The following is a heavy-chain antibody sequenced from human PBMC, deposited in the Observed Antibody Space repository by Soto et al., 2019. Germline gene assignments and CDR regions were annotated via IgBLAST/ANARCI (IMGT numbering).Heavy chain of an antibody. V-gene: IGHV4-4*02. CDR3: ASSPGSLAGDY. J-gene: IGHJ4*02. Sequence: QVQLLQSGPGLVKPSGTLSLTCAVSSDFISTSTWWSWVRQPPGRGLEWIGEIYHSGSTNYNPSLKSRVTISVDKTKNQFSLILSSVTAADTAVYYCASSPGSLAGDYWGQGTLVTVSS. CDR2: IYHSGST. D-gene: IGHD2-15*01. CDR1: SDFISTSTW.